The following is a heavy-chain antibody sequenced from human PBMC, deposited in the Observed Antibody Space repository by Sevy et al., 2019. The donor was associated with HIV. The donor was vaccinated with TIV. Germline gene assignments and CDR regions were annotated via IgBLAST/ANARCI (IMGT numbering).Heavy chain of an antibody. CDR3: AKGDEPAADYADYVPNAFDI. CDR1: GFTFRSYA. CDR2: ISGPGALT. D-gene: IGHD4-17*01. J-gene: IGHJ3*02. V-gene: IGHV3-23*01. Sequence: GGSLRLSCPVSGFTFRSYAMSWVRQAPGKGLEWVSSISGPGALTYYAESVKGRFTISRDNSKNTLFLQMNSLRAEDTALYYCAKGDEPAADYADYVPNAFDIWGQGTMVTVSS.